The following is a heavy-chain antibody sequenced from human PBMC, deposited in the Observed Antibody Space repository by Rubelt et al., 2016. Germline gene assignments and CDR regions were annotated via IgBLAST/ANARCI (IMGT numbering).Heavy chain of an antibody. J-gene: IGHJ4*02. D-gene: IGHD3-22*01. Sequence: WLTCTVSGGSISSYYWGWVRQPPGKGLEWIGYIHYSGTTRYNPSFKSRITISVDTSKNQFSLKLSSVTAADTAVYYCAILGYYYDSSGYYGAYFDYWGQGTLVTVSS. CDR1: GGSISSYY. CDR3: AILGYYYDSSGYYGAYFDY. V-gene: IGHV4-59*08. CDR2: IHYSGTT.